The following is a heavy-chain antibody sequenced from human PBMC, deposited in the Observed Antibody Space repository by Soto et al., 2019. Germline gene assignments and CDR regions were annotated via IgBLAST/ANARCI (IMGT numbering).Heavy chain of an antibody. CDR2: ISYDGSNK. CDR3: ARQQWLDPSAAFDI. V-gene: IGHV3-30-3*01. J-gene: IGHJ3*02. CDR1: GFSFSSYA. D-gene: IGHD6-19*01. Sequence: GGSPRLSCAASGFSFSSYAMHWVRQAPGKGLEWVAIISYDGSNKYYADSVKGRFTISRDNSTNTLYLQMSSLRVEDTAVYYCARQQWLDPSAAFDIWGQGTMVTVSS.